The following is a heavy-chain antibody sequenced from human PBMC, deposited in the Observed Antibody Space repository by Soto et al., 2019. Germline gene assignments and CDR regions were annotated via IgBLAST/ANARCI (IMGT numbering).Heavy chain of an antibody. D-gene: IGHD3-3*01. Sequence: GESLKISCKGSGYNFAGYWIAWVRQMPGKGLELMGIIYPSNSDTRYRPSFQGQVTISADKSISSAYLQWSSLRASDTAMYYCARGGVSTRTFDYWGQGTPVTVSS. CDR3: ARGGVSTRTFDY. CDR1: GYNFAGYW. CDR2: IYPSNSDT. J-gene: IGHJ4*02. V-gene: IGHV5-51*01.